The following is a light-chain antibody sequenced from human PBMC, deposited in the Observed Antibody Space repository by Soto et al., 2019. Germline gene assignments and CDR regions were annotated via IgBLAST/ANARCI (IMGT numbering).Light chain of an antibody. CDR3: SSYTSTSSYV. V-gene: IGLV2-14*01. CDR1: SSDVGYYNY. Sequence: QSALAQPASVSGSPGQSITISCTGVSSDVGYYNYVSWYQQHPGKAPKLMIYEVSNRPSGVSTRFSGSKSGNTASLTISGLQPEDEADYYCSSYTSTSSYVFATGTKVTV. CDR2: EVS. J-gene: IGLJ1*01.